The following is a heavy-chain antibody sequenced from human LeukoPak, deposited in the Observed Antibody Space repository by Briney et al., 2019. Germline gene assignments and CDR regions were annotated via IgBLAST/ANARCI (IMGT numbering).Heavy chain of an antibody. CDR1: GFTFSSYG. V-gene: IGHV3-30*18. Sequence: GGFLRLSCAASGFTFSSYGMHWVRQAPGKGLEWVAVISDDGSYRDHADSVKGRFTISRDNSKNTLCLQMNSLSAEDTAVYYCAKQLTYGSGIGGMDVWGQGTTVTVPS. D-gene: IGHD3-10*01. CDR2: ISDDGSYR. CDR3: AKQLTYGSGIGGMDV. J-gene: IGHJ6*02.